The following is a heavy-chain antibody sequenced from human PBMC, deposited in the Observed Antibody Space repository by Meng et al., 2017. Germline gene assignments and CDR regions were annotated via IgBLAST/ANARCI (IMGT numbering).Heavy chain of an antibody. V-gene: IGHV1-18*01. CDR3: ARARIYYGSGTNAFDI. J-gene: IGHJ3*02. D-gene: IGHD3-10*01. CDR2: ISAYNGNT. Sequence: ASVKVSCKASGYTFTSYGISWVRQAPGQGLEWMGWISAYNGNTNYAQKLQGRVTMTTDTSTSTAYMELRSLRSDDTAVYYCARARIYYGSGTNAFDIWGQGTTVTVSS. CDR1: GYTFTSYG.